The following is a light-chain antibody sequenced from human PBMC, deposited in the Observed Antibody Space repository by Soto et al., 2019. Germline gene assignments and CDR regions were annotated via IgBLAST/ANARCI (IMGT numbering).Light chain of an antibody. CDR3: QSYDSSHVV. Sequence: QSVLTQPPSVSGAPGQRVTISCTGSSSNIGAGYVVHWYQQVPGTAPKLLIYGNINRPSGVPDRFSGSESGTSASLAITGLRAEDEGNYYCQSYDSSHVVFGGGTKVTVL. CDR1: SSNIGAGYV. V-gene: IGLV1-40*01. CDR2: GNI. J-gene: IGLJ2*01.